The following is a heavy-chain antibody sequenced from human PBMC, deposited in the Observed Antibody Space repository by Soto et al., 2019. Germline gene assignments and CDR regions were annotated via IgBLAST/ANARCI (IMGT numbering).Heavy chain of an antibody. CDR3: ARGVYDFWSGYYGYGMDV. V-gene: IGHV4-34*01. J-gene: IGHJ6*02. Sequence: SETLSLTCAVYGGSFSGYYWSWIRQPPGKGLEWIGEINHSGSTNYNPSLKSRVTISVDTSKNQFSLKLSSVTAADTAVYYCARGVYDFWSGYYGYGMDVWGQGTTVTVSS. D-gene: IGHD3-3*01. CDR1: GGSFSGYY. CDR2: INHSGST.